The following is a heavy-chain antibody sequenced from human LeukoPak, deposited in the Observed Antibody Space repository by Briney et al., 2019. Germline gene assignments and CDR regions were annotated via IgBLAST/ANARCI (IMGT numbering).Heavy chain of an antibody. CDR1: GFTFDDYG. CDR2: INWNGGST. J-gene: IGHJ4*02. CDR3: ARGSSDSSGYYLDY. V-gene: IGHV3-20*01. Sequence: GGSLRLSCAASGFTFDDYGMSWVRQAPGKGLEWVSGINWNGGSTGYADSVKGRFTISRDNAKNSLYLQMNSLRAEDTALYHYARGSSDSSGYYLDYWGQGTLVTVSS. D-gene: IGHD3-22*01.